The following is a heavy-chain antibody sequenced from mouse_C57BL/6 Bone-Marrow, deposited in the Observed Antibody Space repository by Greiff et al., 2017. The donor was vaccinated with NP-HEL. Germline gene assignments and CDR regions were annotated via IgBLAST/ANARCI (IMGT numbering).Heavy chain of an antibody. CDR3: ARGDSSPRDGFDY. Sequence: VKLQESGAELVRPGTSVKMSCKASGYTFTNYWIGWAKQRPGHGLEWIGDIYPGGGYTNYNEKFKGKATLTADKSSSTAYMQFSSLTSEDSAIYYCARGDSSPRDGFDYWGQGTTLTVSS. V-gene: IGHV1-63*01. CDR1: GYTFTNYW. D-gene: IGHD1-1*01. J-gene: IGHJ2*01. CDR2: IYPGGGYT.